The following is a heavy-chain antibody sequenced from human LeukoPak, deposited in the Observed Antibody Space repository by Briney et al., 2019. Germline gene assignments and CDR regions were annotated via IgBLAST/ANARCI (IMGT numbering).Heavy chain of an antibody. Sequence: ASVKVSCKASGYTFTGQDMHWVRQAPGQGFEWMGWINPNTGATNYAQKFQGRVTKTRDTTINTAYMELTSLTSDDTDVYYCASYPRYSSSPPFDYWGQGTMVTVSP. J-gene: IGHJ4*02. CDR2: INPNTGAT. CDR3: ASYPRYSSSPPFDY. D-gene: IGHD6-6*01. CDR1: GYTFTGQD. V-gene: IGHV1-2*02.